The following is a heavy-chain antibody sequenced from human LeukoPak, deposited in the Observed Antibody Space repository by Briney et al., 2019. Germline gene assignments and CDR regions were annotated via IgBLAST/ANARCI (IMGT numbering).Heavy chain of an antibody. CDR3: ARDRIAAAGTYMDV. CDR2: ISSSSSTI. D-gene: IGHD6-13*01. CDR1: GFTFTSYN. J-gene: IGHJ6*03. Sequence: GGSLRLSCAASGFTFTSYNMNWVRQAPGKGLEWVSYISSSSSTIYYADSVKGRFTISRDNAKNSLYLQMNSLRAEDTAVYYCARDRIAAAGTYMDVWGKGTTVTVSS. V-gene: IGHV3-48*01.